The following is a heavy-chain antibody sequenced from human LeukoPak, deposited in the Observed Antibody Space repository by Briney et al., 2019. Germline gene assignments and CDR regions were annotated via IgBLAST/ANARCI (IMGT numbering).Heavy chain of an antibody. CDR2: IIPIFGTA. CDR1: GGTFSSYA. CDR3: ARETPEYCSGGSCYPPLDY. Sequence: GASVKVSCKASGGTFSSYAISWVRQAPGQGLEWMGGIIPIFGTANYAQKFQGRVTITADESTSTAYMELSRLRSDDTAVYYCARETPEYCSGGSCYPPLDYWGQGTLVTVSS. V-gene: IGHV1-69*13. D-gene: IGHD2-15*01. J-gene: IGHJ4*02.